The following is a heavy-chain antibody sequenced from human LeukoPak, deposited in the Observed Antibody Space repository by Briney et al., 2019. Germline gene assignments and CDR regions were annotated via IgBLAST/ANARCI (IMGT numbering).Heavy chain of an antibody. D-gene: IGHD3-10*01. V-gene: IGHV1-2*02. CDR1: GYTFTGYY. CDR3: ARDRITKVRGVIRINWFDP. Sequence: GASVKVSCKASGYTFTGYYMHWVRQAPGQGLEWMGWINPNSGGTNYAQKFQGRVTMTRDKSISTAYMELSRLRSDDAAVYYCARDRITKVRGVIRINWFDPWGRGTLVTVSS. J-gene: IGHJ5*02. CDR2: INPNSGGT.